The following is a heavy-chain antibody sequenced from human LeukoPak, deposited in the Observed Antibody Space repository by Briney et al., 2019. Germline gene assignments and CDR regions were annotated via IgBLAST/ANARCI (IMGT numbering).Heavy chain of an antibody. CDR1: GYRFTSYW. V-gene: IGHV5-51*01. CDR3: AREAAAVGNYLDY. CDR2: IYPGDSDT. Sequence: GESLKISFQGSGYRFTSYWIGWVRQMPGKGLEWMGIIYPGDSDTRYSPSFQGQVTISADKSISTAYLQWSSLKASDTAMYYCAREAAAVGNYLDYWGQGTLVTVSS. J-gene: IGHJ4*02. D-gene: IGHD6-13*01.